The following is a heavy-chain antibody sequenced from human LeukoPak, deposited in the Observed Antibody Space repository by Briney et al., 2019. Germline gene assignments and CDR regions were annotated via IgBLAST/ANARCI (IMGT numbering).Heavy chain of an antibody. D-gene: IGHD6-19*01. CDR2: MSHSGST. J-gene: IGHJ4*02. V-gene: IGHV4-39*07. CDR3: AREGRQAVAGSIDY. CDR1: GGSMSSAGSYY. Sequence: SETLSLTCTLSGGSMSSAGSYYWGWIRQPPGKGLEWIGSMSHSGSTYFNPSLESRGSILLDTSKRQFSLKVTSVTAADTAVYYCAREGRQAVAGSIDYWGQGTLVTVSS.